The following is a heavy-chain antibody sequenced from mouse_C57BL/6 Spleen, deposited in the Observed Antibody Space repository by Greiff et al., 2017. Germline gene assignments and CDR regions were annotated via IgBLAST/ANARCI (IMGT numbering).Heavy chain of an antibody. CDR1: GYAFSSSG. D-gene: IGHD2-2*01. CDR3: ARWDYGYSWFAY. Sequence: QVQLQQSGPELVKPGASVMIPCKASGYAFSSSGSTWVKQRPGKGLEWIGRIFPGDGDTNNNGKFKGKATLTADKTSSTAYMQLRSLTSEDSAVYFCARWDYGYSWFAYWGQGTLVTVSA. CDR2: IFPGDGDT. V-gene: IGHV1-82*01. J-gene: IGHJ3*01.